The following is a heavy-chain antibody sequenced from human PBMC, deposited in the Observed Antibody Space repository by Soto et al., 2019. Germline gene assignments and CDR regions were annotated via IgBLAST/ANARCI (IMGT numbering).Heavy chain of an antibody. J-gene: IGHJ5*01. V-gene: IGHV3-23*01. D-gene: IGHD1-20*01. CDR2: ISGSGGNT. CDR1: GFSFRSFA. Sequence: EVQLLESGGDLVQPGGSLRISCAASGFSFRSFAMSWVRQAPGKGLEWVSGISGSGGNTYYSDSVKGRFTISRDNSKNILWLQMNSLRAEDTAVYYCAKDQYNTKTWSDFWGLGTLVTVSS. CDR3: AKDQYNTKTWSDF.